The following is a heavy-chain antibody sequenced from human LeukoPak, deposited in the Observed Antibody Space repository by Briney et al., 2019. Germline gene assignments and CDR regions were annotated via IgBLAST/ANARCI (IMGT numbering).Heavy chain of an antibody. D-gene: IGHD3-16*01. CDR3: AKARIMITFGGVTDFDY. Sequence: GGSLRLSCAASGFTVSSNYMSWVRQAPGKGLEWVSVIYSGGSTYYADSVKGRFTISRDNAKNSLYLQMNSLRAEDTALYYCAKARIMITFGGVTDFDYWGQGTLVTVSS. V-gene: IGHV3-53*05. CDR1: GFTVSSNY. CDR2: IYSGGST. J-gene: IGHJ4*02.